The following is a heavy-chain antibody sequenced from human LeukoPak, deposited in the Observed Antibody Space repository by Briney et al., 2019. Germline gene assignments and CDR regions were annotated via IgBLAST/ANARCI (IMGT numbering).Heavy chain of an antibody. D-gene: IGHD7-27*01. Sequence: PGESLKISCQGYGYSFTSYFIAWVRQVPGQGLEWMGIVYPADSDIRYSPSFQGQVTISVDKSIRTAYLQWSNLKASDTAIYYCARPGEMDLAGHLNHWGQGTLVTVSS. CDR2: VYPADSDI. V-gene: IGHV5-51*01. CDR3: ARPGEMDLAGHLNH. J-gene: IGHJ1*01. CDR1: GYSFTSYF.